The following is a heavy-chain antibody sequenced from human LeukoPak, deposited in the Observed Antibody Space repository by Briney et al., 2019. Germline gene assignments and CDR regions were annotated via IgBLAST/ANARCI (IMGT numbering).Heavy chain of an antibody. D-gene: IGHD3-22*01. J-gene: IGHJ4*02. Sequence: PSETLSLTCAVYGGSFSDYYWSWIRQPPGKGLEWIGYIYYSGSTNYNPSLKSRLTILVDTSKNQFSLKLSSVTAADTAVYYCARVPDSSGYYYYFDYWGQGTLVTVSS. CDR3: ARVPDSSGYYYYFDY. CDR2: IYYSGST. CDR1: GGSFSDYY. V-gene: IGHV4-59*01.